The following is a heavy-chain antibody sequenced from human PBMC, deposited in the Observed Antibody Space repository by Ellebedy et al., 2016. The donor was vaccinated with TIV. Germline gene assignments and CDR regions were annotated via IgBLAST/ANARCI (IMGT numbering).Heavy chain of an antibody. CDR2: ISAYNGNT. CDR1: GYTFTSYG. V-gene: IGHV1-18*01. Sequence: ASVKVSXXASGYTFTSYGISWARQAPGQGLEWMGWISAYNGNTNYAQKLQGRVTMTTDTSTSTAYMELRSLRSDDTAVYYCARDQVGGWYGSGGYWGQGTLVTVSS. J-gene: IGHJ4*02. CDR3: ARDQVGGWYGSGGY. D-gene: IGHD6-19*01.